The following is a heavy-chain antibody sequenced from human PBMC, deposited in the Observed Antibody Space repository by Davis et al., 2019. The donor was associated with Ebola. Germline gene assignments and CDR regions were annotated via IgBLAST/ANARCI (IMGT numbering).Heavy chain of an antibody. D-gene: IGHD3-9*01. CDR1: GYTFTGYY. CDR2: MNPNSGNT. Sequence: ASVKVSCKASGYTFTGYYMHWVRQAPGQGLEWMGWMNPNSGNTGYAQKFQGRVTMTRNTSISTAYMELSSLRSEDTAVYYCARVLLSYYYYGMDVWGQGTTVTVSS. CDR3: ARVLLSYYYYGMDV. J-gene: IGHJ6*02. V-gene: IGHV1-8*02.